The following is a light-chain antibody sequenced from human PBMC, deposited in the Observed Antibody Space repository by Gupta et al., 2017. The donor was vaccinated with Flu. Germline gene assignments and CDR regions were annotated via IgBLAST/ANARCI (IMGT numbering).Light chain of an antibody. CDR3: SSYGRSDNL. Sequence: QSALTQPPSASGSPGQSVTISCTGPSSDVGIDNYVSCYQQYTGNAHKLMIYEARKRAAGGPARFSGSKSSTTASLTVSGLQAEDEDDYYCSSYGRSDNLFGTGTKLTVL. CDR2: EAR. J-gene: IGLJ1*01. V-gene: IGLV2-8*01. CDR1: SSDVGIDNY.